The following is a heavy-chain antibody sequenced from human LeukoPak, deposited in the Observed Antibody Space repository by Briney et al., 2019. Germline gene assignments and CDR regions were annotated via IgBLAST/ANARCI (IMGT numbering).Heavy chain of an antibody. D-gene: IGHD5-18*01. CDR3: ARGIQLWSSYFDY. V-gene: IGHV3-66*01. CDR1: GFTVSSHY. Sequence: PGGSLRLSCAASGFTVSSHYMSWVRQAPGKGLEWVSVIYSGGSTYYADSVKGRFTISRDNSKNTLYLQMNSLRAEDTAVYYCARGIQLWSSYFDYWGQGTLVTVSS. J-gene: IGHJ4*02. CDR2: IYSGGST.